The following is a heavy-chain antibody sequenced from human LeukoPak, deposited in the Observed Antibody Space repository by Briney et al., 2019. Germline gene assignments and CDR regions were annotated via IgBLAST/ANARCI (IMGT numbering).Heavy chain of an antibody. CDR1: GFTFSSYA. CDR3: ARVRTTGSYYGMDV. Sequence: GRSLRLSCAASGFTFSSYAMHWVRQAPGKGLEWVAVISYDGSNKYYADSVKGRFTISRDNSKNTLYLQMNSLRAEDTAVYYCARVRTTGSYYGMDVWGQGTTVTVSS. D-gene: IGHD3-10*01. J-gene: IGHJ6*02. CDR2: ISYDGSNK. V-gene: IGHV3-30-3*01.